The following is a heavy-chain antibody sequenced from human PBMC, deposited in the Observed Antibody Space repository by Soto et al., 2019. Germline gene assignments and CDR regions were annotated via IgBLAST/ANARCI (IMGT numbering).Heavy chain of an antibody. Sequence: EVQLVESGGGLVQPWRSLRLSCTASGFTFGDYAMNWVRQAQGKGLEWLGFIRSKAYGGPTEFAASVKGRISISRDDSRSIADLELHILKAYDTGVYLCSRAWNRFRTTNWLDPWGKGTLVTVSS. V-gene: IGHV3-49*04. D-gene: IGHD1-7*01. CDR1: GFTFGDYA. CDR2: IRSKAYGGPT. J-gene: IGHJ5*02. CDR3: SRAWNRFRTTNWLDP.